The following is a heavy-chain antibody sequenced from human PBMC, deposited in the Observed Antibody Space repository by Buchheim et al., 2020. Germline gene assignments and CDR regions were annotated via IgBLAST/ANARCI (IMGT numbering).Heavy chain of an antibody. D-gene: IGHD6-6*01. Sequence: EVQLLESGGGLVQPGGSLRLSCAASGFTFSSYAMSWIRQAPGKGLEWVSYISSSGSTIYYADSVKGRFTISRDNAKNSLYLQMNSLRAEDTAVYYCARGGGAIAARPFYYYYGMDVWGQGTT. V-gene: IGHV3-48*04. J-gene: IGHJ6*02. CDR3: ARGGGAIAARPFYYYYGMDV. CDR1: GFTFSSYA. CDR2: ISSSGSTI.